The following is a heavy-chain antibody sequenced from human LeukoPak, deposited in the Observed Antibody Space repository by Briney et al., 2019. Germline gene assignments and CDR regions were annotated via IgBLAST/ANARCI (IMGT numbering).Heavy chain of an antibody. V-gene: IGHV3-9*01. CDR3: AKEMYYYGSGKGEFDP. Sequence: GGSLRLSCAASGFTFDDYAMHWVRQAPGKGLEWVSGISWNSGSIGYADSVKGRFTISRDNAKNSLYLQMNSLRAEDTALYYCAKEMYYYGSGKGEFDPWGQGTLVTVSS. CDR1: GFTFDDYA. J-gene: IGHJ5*02. CDR2: ISWNSGSI. D-gene: IGHD3-10*01.